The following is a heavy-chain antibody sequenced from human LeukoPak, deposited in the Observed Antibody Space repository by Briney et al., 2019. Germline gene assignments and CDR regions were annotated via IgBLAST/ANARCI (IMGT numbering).Heavy chain of an antibody. CDR2: ISGSGSTI. CDR1: GFTFSSYE. D-gene: IGHD6-19*01. V-gene: IGHV3-48*03. J-gene: IGHJ4*02. CDR3: ATLWDPVAGTTQPLL. Sequence: GGSLRLSCAASGFTFSSYEMNWVRQAPGKGLEWVSYISGSGSTIYYGDSLKGRFTISRDNANNSLYLQMNNLRVEDTAVYYCATLWDPVAGTTQPLLWGQGTLVTVSS.